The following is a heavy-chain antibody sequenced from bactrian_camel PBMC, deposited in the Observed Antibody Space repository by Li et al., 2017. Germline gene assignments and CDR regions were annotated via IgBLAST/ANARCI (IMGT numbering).Heavy chain of an antibody. CDR1: GHTYSICG. V-gene: IGHV3-3*01. Sequence: HVQLVESGGGSVPAGGSLNLSCAASGHTYSICGMGWYRQAPGKEREGLCCSPPRGDVRPYLETVKGRFTCSRANAKNMTYLQMNNLNPDDTAMYYCAADLYCARSWLNYKYWGQGTQVTVS. CDR3: AADLYCARSWLNYKY. CDR2: SPPRGDVR. J-gene: IGHJ4*01. D-gene: IGHD1*01.